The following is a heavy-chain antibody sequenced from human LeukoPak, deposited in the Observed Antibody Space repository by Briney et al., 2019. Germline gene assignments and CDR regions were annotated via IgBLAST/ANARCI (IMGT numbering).Heavy chain of an antibody. CDR2: IIPILGIA. V-gene: IGHV1-69*04. Sequence: ASVKVSCKASGGTFSSYAISWVRQAPGQGLEWMGRIIPILGIANYAQKFQGRVTITADKSTSTAYMELSSLRSEDTAVYYCASPNKLYYDILTGYSYPDLDYYGMDVWGQGTTVTVSS. J-gene: IGHJ6*02. CDR3: ASPNKLYYDILTGYSYPDLDYYGMDV. D-gene: IGHD3-9*01. CDR1: GGTFSSYA.